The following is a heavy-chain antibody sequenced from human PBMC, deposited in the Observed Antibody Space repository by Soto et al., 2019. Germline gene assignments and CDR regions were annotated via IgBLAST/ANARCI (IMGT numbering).Heavy chain of an antibody. V-gene: IGHV1-2*04. CDR1: GYTFTGYY. D-gene: IGHD3-3*01. Sequence: ASVKVSCKASGYTFTGYYMHWVRQAPGQGLEWMGWINPNSGGTNYAQKFQGWVTMTRDTSISTAYMELSRLRSDDTAVYYCAREFSPDFYDFGRGFFPVFAYGAKGTLVPVSS. CDR2: INPNSGGT. CDR3: AREFSPDFYDFGRGFFPVFAY. J-gene: IGHJ4*02.